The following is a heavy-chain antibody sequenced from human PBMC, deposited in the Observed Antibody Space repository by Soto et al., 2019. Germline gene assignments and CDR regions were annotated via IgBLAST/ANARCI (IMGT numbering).Heavy chain of an antibody. V-gene: IGHV5-10-1*01. CDR3: ARSAIRHYDSSGYTQGVFDY. CDR2: IDPSDSYT. Sequence: GESLKISCKGSGDSFTSYWISWVRQMPGKGLEWMGRIDPSDSYTNYSPSFQGHVTISADKSISTAYLQWSSLKAPDTAMYYCARSAIRHYDSSGYTQGVFDYSGQGTLVTVSS. D-gene: IGHD3-22*01. J-gene: IGHJ4*02. CDR1: GDSFTSYW.